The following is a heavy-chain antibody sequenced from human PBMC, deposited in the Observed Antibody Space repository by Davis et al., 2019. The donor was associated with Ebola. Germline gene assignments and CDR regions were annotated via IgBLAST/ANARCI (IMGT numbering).Heavy chain of an antibody. D-gene: IGHD3-3*01. CDR3: SRTGAYGFWSGYYYYYYGMDV. J-gene: IGHJ6*02. Sequence: GGSLRLSCAASGFTFSSYEMNWVRQAPGKGLEWVSYISSSGSTIYYAAPVKGRFTISRDNAKNSLYLQMNSLRAEDTAVYYCSRTGAYGFWSGYYYYYYGMDVWGQGTTVTVSS. CDR2: ISSSGSTI. CDR1: GFTFSSYE. V-gene: IGHV3-48*03.